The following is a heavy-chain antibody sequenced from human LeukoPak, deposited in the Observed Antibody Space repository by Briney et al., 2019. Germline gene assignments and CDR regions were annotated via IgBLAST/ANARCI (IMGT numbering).Heavy chain of an antibody. CDR3: ARLGGYDFRRAFDI. CDR1: GYSISSGYY. J-gene: IGHJ3*02. D-gene: IGHD5-12*01. CDR2: IYHSGST. V-gene: IGHV4-38-2*01. Sequence: SETLSLTCAVSGYSISSGYYWGWIRQPPGKGLEWIGSIYHSGSTYYNPSLKSRVTISVDTSKNQFSLKLSSVTAADTAVYYCARLGGYDFRRAFDIWGQGTMVTVSS.